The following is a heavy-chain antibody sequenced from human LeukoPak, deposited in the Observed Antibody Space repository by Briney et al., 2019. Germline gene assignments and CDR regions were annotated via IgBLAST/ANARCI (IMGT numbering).Heavy chain of an antibody. CDR3: ARDLTGGTSDC. CDR2: LNPNNGDT. J-gene: IGHJ4*02. CDR1: GYTFTASY. V-gene: IGHV1-2*02. Sequence: ASVKVSYKASGYTFTASYIHWVRQAPGQRLEWMGWLNPNNGDTNYAQKFQGRVTLTGDTSISTAYMELSRLSSDDTAVYFCARDLTGGTSDCWGQGTLVTVSS. D-gene: IGHD4-23*01.